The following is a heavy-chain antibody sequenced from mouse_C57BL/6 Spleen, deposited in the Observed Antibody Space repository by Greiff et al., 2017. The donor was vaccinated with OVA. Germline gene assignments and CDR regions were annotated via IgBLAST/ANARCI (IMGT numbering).Heavy chain of an antibody. Sequence: EVQRVESGGGLVKPGGSLKLSCAASGFTFSSYAMSWVRQTPEKRLEWVATISDGGSYTYYPDNVKGRFTISRDNAKNNLYLQMSHLKSEDTAMYYCARDGAARAWFAYWGQGTLVTVSA. D-gene: IGHD6-1*01. CDR1: GFTFSSYA. V-gene: IGHV5-4*01. CDR3: ARDGAARAWFAY. J-gene: IGHJ3*01. CDR2: ISDGGSYT.